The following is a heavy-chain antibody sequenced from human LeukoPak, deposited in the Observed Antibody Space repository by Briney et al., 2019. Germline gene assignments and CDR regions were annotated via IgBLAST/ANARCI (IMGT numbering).Heavy chain of an antibody. CDR1: GFTFSNYV. CDR2: ISDSGGGT. V-gene: IGHV3-23*01. J-gene: IGHJ4*02. CDR3: ATEFDFDY. Sequence: PGGSLRLSCAASGFTFSNYVIHWVRQAPGKGPEWVSTISDSGGGTHYADSVKGRFTISRDNSKNTLYLQMNSLRDEDTAVYYCATEFDFDYWGQGTLVSVSS.